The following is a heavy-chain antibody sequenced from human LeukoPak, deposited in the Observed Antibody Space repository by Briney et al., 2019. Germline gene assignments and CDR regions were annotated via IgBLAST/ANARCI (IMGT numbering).Heavy chain of an antibody. D-gene: IGHD5-18*01. CDR3: ARRGGYSYGYVVAFDI. V-gene: IGHV4-34*01. CDR1: GGSFSGYY. Sequence: SETLSLTCAVYGGSFSGYYWSWIRQPPGKGLEWIGEINHSGSTNYNPSLKSRVTTSVDTSKNQFSLKLSSVTAADTAVYYCARRGGYSYGYVVAFDIWGQGTMVTVSS. CDR2: INHSGST. J-gene: IGHJ3*02.